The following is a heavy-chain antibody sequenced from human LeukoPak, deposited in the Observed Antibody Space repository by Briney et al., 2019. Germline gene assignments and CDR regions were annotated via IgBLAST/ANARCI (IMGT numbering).Heavy chain of an antibody. V-gene: IGHV3-30-3*01. Sequence: GGSLRLSCAASGFTFSSYTMHWVRQAPGKGLEWVAVISFDGSNTYYADSVKGRFTISRDNSKNTLYLQMNSLRAEDTAVYYCAGGGYGYPFDYWGQGTLVTVSS. CDR1: GFTFSSYT. J-gene: IGHJ4*02. D-gene: IGHD5-18*01. CDR3: AGGGYGYPFDY. CDR2: ISFDGSNT.